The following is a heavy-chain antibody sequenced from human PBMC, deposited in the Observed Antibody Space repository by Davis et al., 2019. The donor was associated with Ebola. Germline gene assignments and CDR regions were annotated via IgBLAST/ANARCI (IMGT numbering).Heavy chain of an antibody. J-gene: IGHJ5*02. D-gene: IGHD1-7*01. CDR1: GYTFTSYA. CDR3: ARDGRYNWNYGWFDP. Sequence: AASVKVSCKASGYTFTSYAMHWVRQAPGQRLEWMGWINAGNGNTKYSQKFQGRVTITRDTSARTAYMELSSLRSEDTAVYYCARDGRYNWNYGWFDPWGQGTLVTVSS. CDR2: INAGNGNT. V-gene: IGHV1-3*01.